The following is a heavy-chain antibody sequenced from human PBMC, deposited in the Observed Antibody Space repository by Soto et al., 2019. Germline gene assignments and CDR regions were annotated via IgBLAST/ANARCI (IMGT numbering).Heavy chain of an antibody. Sequence: EVQLLESGGGLVQPGGSLRLSCAASGFTFSSYAMSWVRQAPGKGLEWVSAISGSGGSTYYADSVKGRFTISRDNSQSPLYLQMNSLRAEDTAVYYCAKDIVRWFDPWGQGTLVTVSS. CDR1: GFTFSSYA. V-gene: IGHV3-23*01. D-gene: IGHD2-15*01. J-gene: IGHJ5*02. CDR3: AKDIVRWFDP. CDR2: ISGSGGST.